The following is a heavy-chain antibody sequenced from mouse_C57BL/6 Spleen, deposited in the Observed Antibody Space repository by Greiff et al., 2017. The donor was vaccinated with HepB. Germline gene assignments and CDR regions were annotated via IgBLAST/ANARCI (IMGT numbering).Heavy chain of an antibody. V-gene: IGHV3-6*01. Sequence: EVQLVESGPGLVKPSQSLSLTCSVTGYSITSGYYWNWIRQFPGNKLEWMGYISYDGSNNYNPSLKNRISITRDTSKNQFFLKLNSVTTEDTATYYCARAPFYDGYSAWFAYWGQGTLFTVSA. D-gene: IGHD2-3*01. CDR3: ARAPFYDGYSAWFAY. J-gene: IGHJ3*01. CDR2: ISYDGSN. CDR1: GYSITSGYY.